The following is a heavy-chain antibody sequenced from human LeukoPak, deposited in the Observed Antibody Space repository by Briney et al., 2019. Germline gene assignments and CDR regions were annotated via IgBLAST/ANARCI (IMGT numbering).Heavy chain of an antibody. D-gene: IGHD2-8*01. Sequence: GGSLRLSYPASGFTFSSYAMNWVRQAPGRGLEWVSGFSGSGGTTYYADSVKGRFTISRDNSKNTLYLQMNSLRAEDTAVYYCANGNRCTSPNCLGYYYFYMDVWGKGTTVTVSS. J-gene: IGHJ6*03. V-gene: IGHV3-23*01. CDR2: FSGSGGTT. CDR3: ANGNRCTSPNCLGYYYFYMDV. CDR1: GFTFSSYA.